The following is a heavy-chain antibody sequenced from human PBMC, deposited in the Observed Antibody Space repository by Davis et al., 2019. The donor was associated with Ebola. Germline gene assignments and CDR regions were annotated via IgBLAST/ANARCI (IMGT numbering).Heavy chain of an antibody. CDR2: IRGKSKNYAT. CDR1: GFSFSGAA. CDR3: TTLIDF. J-gene: IGHJ4*02. Sequence: PGGSLRLSCVASGFSFSGAAMHWVRQAPGKGLEWVGRIRGKSKNYATAYAESVKGRFTISRDDGKSTAYPQMHSLKSEDAAMYFCTTLIDFWGQGTLVTVSS. D-gene: IGHD3-22*01. V-gene: IGHV3-73*01.